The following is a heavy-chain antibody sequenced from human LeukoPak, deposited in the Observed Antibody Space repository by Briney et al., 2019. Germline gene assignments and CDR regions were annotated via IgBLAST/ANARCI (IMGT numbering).Heavy chain of an antibody. CDR2: IYHSGST. J-gene: IGHJ5*02. CDR3: ARDLRFYGSGSPNWFDP. V-gene: IGHV4-38-2*02. D-gene: IGHD3-10*01. Sequence: SETLSLTCAVSGYSISSGYYWGWIRQPPGKGLEWIGSIYHSGSTYYNPSLRSRATISVDTSKNQFSLKLSSGTAADTAVYYCARDLRFYGSGSPNWFDPWGQGTLVTVSS. CDR1: GYSISSGYY.